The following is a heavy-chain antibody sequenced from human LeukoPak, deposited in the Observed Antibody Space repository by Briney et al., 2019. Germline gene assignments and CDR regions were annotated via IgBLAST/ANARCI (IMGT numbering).Heavy chain of an antibody. Sequence: SETLSLTCTVSGYSISSGYYWAWIRQPPGKGLAWIGSIFHTGSTYHNPSLKSRVTISVDTSKNQFSLKLSSVTAADTAVYYCAREYYYDNSGYYRPYDYYYMDVWGKGTTVTISS. CDR2: IFHTGST. CDR1: GYSISSGYY. V-gene: IGHV4-38-2*02. J-gene: IGHJ6*03. D-gene: IGHD3-22*01. CDR3: AREYYYDNSGYYRPYDYYYMDV.